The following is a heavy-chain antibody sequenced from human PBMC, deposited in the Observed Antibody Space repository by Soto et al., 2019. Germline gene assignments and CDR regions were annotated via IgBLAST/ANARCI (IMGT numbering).Heavy chain of an antibody. CDR1: GFSLSTSGMR. Sequence: GSGPTLVNPTQTLTLTCTFSGFSLSTSGMRVSWIRQPPGKALEWLARIDWDDDKFYSTSLKTRLTISKDTSKNQVVLTMTNMDPVDTATYYCSFGVVTNFDYWGQGTLVTVSS. V-gene: IGHV2-70*04. D-gene: IGHD3-3*01. CDR2: IDWDDDK. J-gene: IGHJ4*02. CDR3: SFGVVTNFDY.